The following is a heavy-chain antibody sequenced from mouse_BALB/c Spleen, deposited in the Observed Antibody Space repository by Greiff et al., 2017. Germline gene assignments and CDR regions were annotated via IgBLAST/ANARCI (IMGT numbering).Heavy chain of an antibody. Sequence: VQLQQSGPGLVKPSQSLSLTCSVTGYSITSGYYWNWIRQFPGNKLEWMGYISYDGSNNYNPSLKNRISITRDTSKNQFFLKLNSVTTEDTATYYCAREGVTMIAYWGQGTLVTVSA. CDR3: AREGVTMIAY. J-gene: IGHJ3*01. CDR2: ISYDGSN. D-gene: IGHD2-13*01. V-gene: IGHV3-6*02. CDR1: GYSITSGYY.